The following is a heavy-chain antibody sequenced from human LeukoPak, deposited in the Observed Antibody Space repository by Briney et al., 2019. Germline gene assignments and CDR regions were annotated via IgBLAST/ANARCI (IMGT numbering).Heavy chain of an antibody. D-gene: IGHD3-3*01. CDR3: ARHSPYYDFWSGDRYYFDY. Sequence: GESLKISCKGSGYNFTAYWIGWVRQMPVKGLEWRGFICPGDTDTRYSPSFQGQVTISADKSISTAYLQWSSLKASDTAMYYCARHSPYYDFWSGDRYYFDYWGQGTLVTVSS. CDR1: GYNFTAYW. CDR2: ICPGDTDT. V-gene: IGHV5-51*01. J-gene: IGHJ4*02.